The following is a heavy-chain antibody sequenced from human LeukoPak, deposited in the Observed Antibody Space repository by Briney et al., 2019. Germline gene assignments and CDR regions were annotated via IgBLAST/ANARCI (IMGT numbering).Heavy chain of an antibody. CDR1: GGSFSGYY. Sequence: SETLSLTCADYGGSFSGYYWSWIRQPPGKGLEWIGEINHSGSTNYNPSLKSRVTISVDTSKNQFSLKLSSVTAADTAVYYCARGGRLSRFLGYCSGGSCYSGVVYWGQGTLVTVSS. CDR3: ARGGRLSRFLGYCSGGSCYSGVVY. D-gene: IGHD2-15*01. V-gene: IGHV4-34*01. J-gene: IGHJ4*02. CDR2: INHSGST.